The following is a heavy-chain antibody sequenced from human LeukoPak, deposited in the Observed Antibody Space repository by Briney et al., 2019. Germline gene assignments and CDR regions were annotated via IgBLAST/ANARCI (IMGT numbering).Heavy chain of an antibody. CDR1: GYSISSGYY. CDR3: ARQDSSGYYYENYFDY. Sequence: PSETLSLTCTVSGYSISSGYYWGWIRQPPGKGLEWIGSIYHSGSTNYNPSLKSRVTISVDTSKNQFSLKLSSVTAADTAVYYCARQDSSGYYYENYFDYWGQGTLVTVSS. V-gene: IGHV4-38-2*02. J-gene: IGHJ4*02. D-gene: IGHD3-22*01. CDR2: IYHSGST.